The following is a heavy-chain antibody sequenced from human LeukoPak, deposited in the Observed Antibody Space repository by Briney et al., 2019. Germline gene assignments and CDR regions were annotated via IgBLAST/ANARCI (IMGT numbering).Heavy chain of an antibody. CDR2: ISGSGGAT. CDR3: AKGPVVPVAIYFFDY. CDR1: GFTFSNYA. D-gene: IGHD2-2*01. J-gene: IGHJ4*02. V-gene: IGHV3-23*01. Sequence: GSLRLSCAASGFTFSNYAMTWVRQAPGKGLEWVSAISGSGGATLYADSVKGRFSISRDNSKDTLYVQMNSLSPEDTAVYYCAKGPVVPVAIYFFDYWGQGTLVIVSS.